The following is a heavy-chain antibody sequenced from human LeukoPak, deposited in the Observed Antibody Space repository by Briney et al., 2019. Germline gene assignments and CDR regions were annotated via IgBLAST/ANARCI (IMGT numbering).Heavy chain of an antibody. V-gene: IGHV3-21*01. Sequence: PGGSLRLSCAASGFTFSSYSMNWVRQAPGKGLEWVSSISSRSTYIYHADSVKGRFTISRDNAKNSLFLQMNSLRAEDTAVYYCARDGYSNYESNWFDPWGQGTLVTVSS. D-gene: IGHD4-11*01. CDR1: GFTFSSYS. CDR3: ARDGYSNYESNWFDP. CDR2: ISSRSTYI. J-gene: IGHJ5*02.